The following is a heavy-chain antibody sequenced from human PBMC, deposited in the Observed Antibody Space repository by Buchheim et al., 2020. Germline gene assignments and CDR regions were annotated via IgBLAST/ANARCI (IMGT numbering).Heavy chain of an antibody. CDR2: ISYDGSNK. J-gene: IGHJ5*02. CDR3: AKDSYRDSGGYYVANWFDT. V-gene: IGHV3-30*18. CDR1: GFTFSSYG. Sequence: QVQLVESGGGVVQPGRSLRLSCAASGFTFSSYGMHWVRQAPGKGLEWVAVISYDGSNKYYADSVKGRFTISRDNSKNTLYLQMNSLRAEDTAVYYCAKDSYRDSGGYYVANWFDTGGKGT. D-gene: IGHD1-26*01.